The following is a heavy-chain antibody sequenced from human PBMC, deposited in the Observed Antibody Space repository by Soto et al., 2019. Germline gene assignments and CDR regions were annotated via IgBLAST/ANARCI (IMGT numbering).Heavy chain of an antibody. D-gene: IGHD3-10*01. CDR1: GGSISSGGYY. CDR3: ARDFGGPNWFDP. J-gene: IGHJ5*02. V-gene: IGHV4-31*03. Sequence: PSESLSLTCTVSGGSISSGGYYWSWIRQHPGKGLEWIGYIYYSGSTYYNPSLKSRVTISVDTSKNQFSLKLSSVTAADTAVYYCARDFGGPNWFDPWGQGTLVTVSS. CDR2: IYYSGST.